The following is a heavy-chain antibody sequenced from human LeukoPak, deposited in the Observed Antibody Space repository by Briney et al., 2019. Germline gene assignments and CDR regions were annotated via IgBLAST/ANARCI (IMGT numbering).Heavy chain of an antibody. D-gene: IGHD3-10*01. CDR3: AKVTPLWVRGVIVSFSRRYYFDY. CDR1: GFTFSSYG. CDR2: ISGSGGST. Sequence: GGSLRLSCAASGFTFSSYGMSWVRQAPGKGLEWVSAISGSGGSTYYADSVKGRFTISRDNSKNTLYLQMNSLRAEDTAVYYCAKVTPLWVRGVIVSFSRRYYFDYWGQGTLVTVSS. V-gene: IGHV3-23*01. J-gene: IGHJ4*02.